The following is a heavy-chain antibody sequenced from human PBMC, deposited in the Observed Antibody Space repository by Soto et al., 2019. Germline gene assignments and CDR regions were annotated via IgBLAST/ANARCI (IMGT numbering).Heavy chain of an antibody. CDR3: ASGLHSGDAFDY. V-gene: IGHV4-30-4*01. J-gene: IGHJ4*02. CDR1: GGSISSGDYY. CDR2: IYYTGST. Sequence: QVQLQESGTGLVKPSQTLSLICTVSGGSISSGDYYWSWIRQPPGKGLEWIAYIYYTGSTYYNPSLKSRVTISVDTSKNQFSLKLSSVTAADTAVYYCASGLHSGDAFDYWGQGTLVTVSS. D-gene: IGHD3-16*01.